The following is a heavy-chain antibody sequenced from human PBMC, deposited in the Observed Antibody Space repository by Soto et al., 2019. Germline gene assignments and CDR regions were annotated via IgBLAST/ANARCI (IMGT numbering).Heavy chain of an antibody. Sequence: QVQLVQSGAEVRKPGSSVKVSCKASGGTFSNYAITWVRQAPGQGLEWMGGIIPKFGTSNYAQKFQDRITITADESTSTANMELSSLRSEDTAVYYCARDLNWGRYQFDYWGQGTLVTVSS. CDR1: GGTFSNYA. J-gene: IGHJ4*02. CDR2: IIPKFGTS. D-gene: IGHD7-27*01. CDR3: ARDLNWGRYQFDY. V-gene: IGHV1-69*12.